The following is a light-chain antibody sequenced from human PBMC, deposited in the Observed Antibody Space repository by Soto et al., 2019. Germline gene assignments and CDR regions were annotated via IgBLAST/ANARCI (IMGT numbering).Light chain of an antibody. CDR3: QQYNNWPPA. CDR2: DAS. V-gene: IGKV3D-15*01. J-gene: IGKJ1*01. Sequence: EIVMTQSPATLSVSPGERATLSCRASQSVSSNLAWYQQKPGLAPRLLIYDASTRATGIPARFSGSGSGTEFTLTISSLQSEDFAVYYCQQYNNWPPAFGQGTKVEIK. CDR1: QSVSSN.